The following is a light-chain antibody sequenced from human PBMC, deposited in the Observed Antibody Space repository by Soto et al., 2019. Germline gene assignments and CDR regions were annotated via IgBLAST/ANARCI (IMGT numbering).Light chain of an antibody. CDR3: QQYNSYWWT. CDR2: KAS. V-gene: IGKV1-5*03. Sequence: DIQMTHSPATLSASAGDRVTITCRASQRTSVWLAWYQQQAGKAPNLLIYKASRLESGVPSRFSGSGSETEFTLTISSLQPDDFATYYCQQYNSYWWTFGQGTKVDIK. J-gene: IGKJ1*01. CDR1: QRTSVW.